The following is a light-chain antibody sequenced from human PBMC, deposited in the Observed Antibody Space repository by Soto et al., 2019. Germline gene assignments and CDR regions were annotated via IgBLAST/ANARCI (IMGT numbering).Light chain of an antibody. Sequence: DVEMTQNTSTLSASVGDRVTITCRASQSISGWLAWYQQKPGKAPKLLIYNASSLKSGVPSRFSGSGFGTEFTLTTGSLQPDDFATYYCQQYDGYPLTFGQGTKVDIK. J-gene: IGKJ1*01. CDR3: QQYDGYPLT. CDR2: NAS. CDR1: QSISGW. V-gene: IGKV1-5*01.